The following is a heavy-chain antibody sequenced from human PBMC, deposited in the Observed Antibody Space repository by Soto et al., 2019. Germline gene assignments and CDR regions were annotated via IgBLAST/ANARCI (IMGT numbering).Heavy chain of an antibody. Sequence: PSETLSLTCTVSGGSISSGGYYWSWIRQHPGKGLEWIGYTYYRGSTYYHPSLMSRVTISVDTSKNQFSLKLSSVTAADTAVNYCAKAFDGWFDPWGEGTLVTVSS. CDR1: GGSISSGGYY. CDR3: AKAFDGWFDP. V-gene: IGHV4-31*03. J-gene: IGHJ5*02. CDR2: TYYRGST. D-gene: IGHD3-10*01.